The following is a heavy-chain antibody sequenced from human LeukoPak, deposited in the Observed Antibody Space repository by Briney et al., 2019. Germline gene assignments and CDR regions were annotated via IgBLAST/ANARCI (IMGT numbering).Heavy chain of an antibody. CDR3: AKDPRGYSYGNDAFDI. V-gene: IGHV3-23*01. CDR1: GFTFSSYA. CDR2: ISGSGGST. Sequence: GALRLSCAASGFTFSSYAMSWVRQAPGKGLEWVSAISGSGGSTYYADSVKGRFTISRDNSKNTLYLQMNSLRAEDTAVYYCAKDPRGYSYGNDAFDIWGQGTMVTVSS. D-gene: IGHD5-18*01. J-gene: IGHJ3*02.